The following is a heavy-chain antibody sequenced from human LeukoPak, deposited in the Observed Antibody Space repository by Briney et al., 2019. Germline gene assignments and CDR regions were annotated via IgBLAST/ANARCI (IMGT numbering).Heavy chain of an antibody. J-gene: IGHJ3*02. CDR1: GYTFTSYD. V-gene: IGHV1-8*01. CDR2: MSPNSGNT. Sequence: ASVKVSCKASGYTFTSYDINWVRQATGQGLEWMGWMSPNSGNTGYTQNFQGRVTMTRDTSISTAYMELSSLRSEDTAVYYCAIYSYGATDAFDIWGQGTIVTVSS. D-gene: IGHD5-18*01. CDR3: AIYSYGATDAFDI.